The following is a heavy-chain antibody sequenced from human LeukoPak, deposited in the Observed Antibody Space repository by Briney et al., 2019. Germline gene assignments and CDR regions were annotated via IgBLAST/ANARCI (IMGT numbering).Heavy chain of an antibody. CDR3: TKGRVATVGGAKYAMDV. Sequence: GGSLRLSCAASGFIFDDYAMHWVRQAPGKGLEWVSLITGDGAGTYYEDSVRGRFTISRDNSKDSLYLIMNSLRTEDTALYYCTKGRVATVGGAKYAMDVWGQGTTVTVSS. CDR1: GFIFDDYA. J-gene: IGHJ6*02. V-gene: IGHV3-43*02. D-gene: IGHD5-12*01. CDR2: ITGDGAGT.